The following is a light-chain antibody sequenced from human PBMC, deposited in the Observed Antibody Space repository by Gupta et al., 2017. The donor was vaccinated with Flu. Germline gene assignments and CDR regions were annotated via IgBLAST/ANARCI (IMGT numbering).Light chain of an antibody. Sequence: QTAVITCYGDVVAEAFVYWYRQKTGQAPTLVMFKDTKRASGIPDRFSGSTSGTTVTLTISGVQPEDEADYYCQTADSDYNWIFGGGTKLTV. J-gene: IGLJ3*02. CDR2: KDT. CDR1: VVAEAF. CDR3: QTADSDYNWI. V-gene: IGLV3-25*03.